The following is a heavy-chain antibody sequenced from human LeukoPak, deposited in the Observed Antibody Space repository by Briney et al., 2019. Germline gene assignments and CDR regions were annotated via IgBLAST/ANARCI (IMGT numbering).Heavy chain of an antibody. D-gene: IGHD5-12*01. Sequence: SETLSLTCTVSRGSISGSIRSYSWSSLRQPPGKGLEWIGYISSSRSVTDNPSLRSRVTISGDTSKNQFFLNLSSVSAADTAVYYCGRIPLGSSGAYDYWGQGSLVTVSP. CDR3: GRIPLGSSGAYDY. CDR1: RGSISGSIRSYS. J-gene: IGHJ4*01. V-gene: IGHV4-4*09. CDR2: ISSSRSV.